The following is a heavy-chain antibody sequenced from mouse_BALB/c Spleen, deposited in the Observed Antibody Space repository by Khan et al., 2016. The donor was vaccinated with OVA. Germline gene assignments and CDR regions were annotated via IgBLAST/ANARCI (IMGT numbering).Heavy chain of an antibody. CDR1: GYSFTGYY. J-gene: IGHJ4*01. V-gene: IGHV1-26*01. CDR2: VNPNNGGT. Sequence: EVQLQESGPDLVKPGASVEISCRASGYSFTGYYMYWVKQSHGKSLEWIGRVNPNNGGTSYNQKFKGKARLTVDKSSTTAYMELRSLTSEDSAVYSCTRDAMDYWGQGTSVTVSS. CDR3: TRDAMDY.